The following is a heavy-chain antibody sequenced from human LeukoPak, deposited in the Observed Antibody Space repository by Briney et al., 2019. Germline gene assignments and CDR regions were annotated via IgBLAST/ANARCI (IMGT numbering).Heavy chain of an antibody. Sequence: PSEALSLTCTVSGGSISSYYWSWIRQPPGKGLEWIGYIYYSGSTNYNPSLKSRVTISVDTSKNQFSLRLSSVTAADTAVYYCARVTGYVMEDYFDYWGQGTLVTVSS. D-gene: IGHD6-13*01. J-gene: IGHJ4*02. CDR1: GGSISSYY. V-gene: IGHV4-59*01. CDR2: IYYSGST. CDR3: ARVTGYVMEDYFDY.